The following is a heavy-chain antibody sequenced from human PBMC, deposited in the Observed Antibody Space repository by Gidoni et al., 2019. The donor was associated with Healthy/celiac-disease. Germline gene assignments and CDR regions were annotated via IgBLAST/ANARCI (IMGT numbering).Heavy chain of an antibody. Sequence: EVQLLESGGGLVQPGGSLRLSCAASGFTFSSYAMSWVRQAPGKGLEWVSAISGSGGSTYYADSVKGRFTISRDNSKNTLYLQMNSLRAEDTAVYYCAKGLVVVTAIDGYFQHWGQGTLVTVSS. D-gene: IGHD2-21*02. CDR3: AKGLVVVTAIDGYFQH. CDR2: ISGSGGST. CDR1: GFTFSSYA. J-gene: IGHJ1*01. V-gene: IGHV3-23*01.